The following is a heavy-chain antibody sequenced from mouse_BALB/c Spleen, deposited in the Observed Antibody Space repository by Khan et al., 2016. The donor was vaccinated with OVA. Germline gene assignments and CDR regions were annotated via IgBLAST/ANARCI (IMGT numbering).Heavy chain of an antibody. V-gene: IGHV9-3-1*01. Sequence: QIQLVQSGPELKKPGETVQISCKASGFTFTNYGMNWVRQAPGKGLKWMGWINTYTGEPTFTDDFKGRFAFSLETSASTAYLQINSLKNEDTATYFCARVGYNGTMDLWGQGTSVTVSS. D-gene: IGHD2-14*01. CDR1: GFTFTNYG. CDR3: ARVGYNGTMDL. CDR2: INTYTGEP. J-gene: IGHJ4*01.